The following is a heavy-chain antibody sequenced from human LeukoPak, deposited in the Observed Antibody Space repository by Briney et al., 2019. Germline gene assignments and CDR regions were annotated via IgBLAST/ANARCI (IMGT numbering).Heavy chain of an antibody. CDR1: GFTFSSYA. CDR3: ARGVSRPAARPRYYYYYMDV. J-gene: IGHJ6*03. D-gene: IGHD2-2*01. V-gene: IGHV3-23*01. CDR2: INVSGGGT. Sequence: GGSLRLSCAASGFTFSSYAMSWVRQAPGKGLEWVSAINVSGGGTYCADSVKGRFSISRDNSKNTLYLQMNSLRSEDTAVYYCARGVSRPAARPRYYYYYMDVWGKGTTVTISS.